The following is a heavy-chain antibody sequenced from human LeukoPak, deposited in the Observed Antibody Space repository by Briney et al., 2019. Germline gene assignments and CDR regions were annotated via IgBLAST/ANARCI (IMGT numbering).Heavy chain of an antibody. CDR1: GFTFSSFA. V-gene: IGHV3-7*01. J-gene: IGHJ3*01. Sequence: PGGSLRLSCAASGFTFSSFAMHWVRQAPGKGLEWVADINQDGSEEYYLQSVQGRFTVSRDNAQNAVFLQMTYLRADDTAVYYCARWKMELERNAFDFWGQGTVVTVSS. CDR3: ARWKMELERNAFDF. D-gene: IGHD1-26*01. CDR2: INQDGSEE.